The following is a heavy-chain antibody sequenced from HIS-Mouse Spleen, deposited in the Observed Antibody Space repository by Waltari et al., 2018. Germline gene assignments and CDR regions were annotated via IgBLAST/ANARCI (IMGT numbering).Heavy chain of an antibody. CDR1: GFTFSSYA. J-gene: IGHJ6*02. CDR3: ARGVGVGATNYYYGMDV. Sequence: QVQLVESGGGVVQPGRSLRLSCAASGFTFSSYAMHWVRPAPGKGLEWVAVISYDGRNKYYADSVKGRFTISRDNSKNTLYLQMNSLRAEDTAVYYCARGVGVGATNYYYGMDVWGQGTTVTVSS. CDR2: ISYDGRNK. D-gene: IGHD1-26*01. V-gene: IGHV3-30-3*01.